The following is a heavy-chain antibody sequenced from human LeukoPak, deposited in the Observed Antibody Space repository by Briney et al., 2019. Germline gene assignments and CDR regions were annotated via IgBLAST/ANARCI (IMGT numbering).Heavy chain of an antibody. V-gene: IGHV3-30-3*01. D-gene: IGHD4-11*01. Sequence: HPGGSLRLSCAASGFTFSTYAMHWVRQAPGKGLEWVAIISYDGNNKYYADSVKGRFTISRDNSKNTLFLQMNSLRVEDTAVYYCARESGHDSIDAFDIWGQGTMVTVSS. J-gene: IGHJ3*02. CDR3: ARESGHDSIDAFDI. CDR1: GFTFSTYA. CDR2: ISYDGNNK.